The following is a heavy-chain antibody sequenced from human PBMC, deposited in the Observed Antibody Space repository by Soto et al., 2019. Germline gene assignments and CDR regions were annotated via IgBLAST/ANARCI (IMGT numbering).Heavy chain of an antibody. CDR2: MNPNSGNT. J-gene: IGHJ6*02. D-gene: IGHD2-15*01. CDR3: ASFLVVVTGDFYYGMGV. CDR1: GYTFTSYD. V-gene: IGHV1-8*01. Sequence: ASVKVSCKASGYTFTSYDINWVRQATGQGLEWMGWMNPNSGNTGYAQKFQGRVTMTRNTSISTAYMELSSLRSEDTAVYYCASFLVVVTGDFYYGMGVWGQGTTVTVSS.